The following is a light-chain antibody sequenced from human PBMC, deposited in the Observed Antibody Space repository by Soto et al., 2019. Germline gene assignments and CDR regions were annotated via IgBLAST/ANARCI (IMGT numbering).Light chain of an antibody. V-gene: IGKV3-11*01. Sequence: EIVLTQSPATLSLSPGERATLSCRASQSVGNYLAWYQQKPGQAPRLLIYDSSSRAAGIPARFTGSGSGTDFTLTISSLEHADFALYYCQQRADWPITFGPGTKVDI. CDR2: DSS. J-gene: IGKJ3*01. CDR3: QQRADWPIT. CDR1: QSVGNY.